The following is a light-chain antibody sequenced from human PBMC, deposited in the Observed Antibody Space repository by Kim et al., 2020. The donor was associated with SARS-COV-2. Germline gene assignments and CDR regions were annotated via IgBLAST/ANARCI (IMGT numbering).Light chain of an antibody. V-gene: IGKV3-11*01. CDR2: DAA. CDR1: QSVNIY. J-gene: IGKJ4*01. CDR3: QHRSYGPPALT. Sequence: SGERASLTCTSRQSVNIYMALYQQKPDQAPRLHIYDAADWDTGIPDRFRCSGSGTDSTLTISIIELEDFAVDYCQHRSYGPPALTFGGGTKVDIK.